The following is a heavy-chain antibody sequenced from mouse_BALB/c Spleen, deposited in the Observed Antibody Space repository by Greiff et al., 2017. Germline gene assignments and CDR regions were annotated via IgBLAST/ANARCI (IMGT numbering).Heavy chain of an antibody. CDR2: INPYNDGT. CDR3: ASSGDYDDYYAMDY. Sequence: EVQLQQSGPELVKPGASVKMSCKASGYTFNSYDMHWVKQKPGQGLEWIGYINPYNDGTKYNEKFKGKATLTSDKSSSTAYMELSSLTSEDSAVYYCASSGDYDDYYAMDYWGQGTSVTVSS. D-gene: IGHD2-4*01. V-gene: IGHV1-14*01. CDR1: GYTFNSYD. J-gene: IGHJ4*01.